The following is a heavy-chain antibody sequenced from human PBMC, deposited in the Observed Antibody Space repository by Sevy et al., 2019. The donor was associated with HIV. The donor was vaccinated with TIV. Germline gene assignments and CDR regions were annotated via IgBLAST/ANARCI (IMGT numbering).Heavy chain of an antibody. Sequence: SETLSLTCTVSGGSISAYDWSWIRQPPGKGLEYLGYVYYTGSTNYNPALKSRVTISVDTSKNQFSLKLISLTAAETAEYYCARAPPVRSGDDSLNWFDPWGQGTLVTVSS. CDR1: GGSISAYD. J-gene: IGHJ5*02. V-gene: IGHV4-59*01. D-gene: IGHD5-12*01. CDR2: VYYTGST. CDR3: ARAPPVRSGDDSLNWFDP.